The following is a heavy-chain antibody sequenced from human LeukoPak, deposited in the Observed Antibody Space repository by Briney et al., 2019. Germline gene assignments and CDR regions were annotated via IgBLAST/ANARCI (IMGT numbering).Heavy chain of an antibody. CDR1: GFTVSSNY. J-gene: IGHJ4*02. V-gene: IGHV3-66*01. D-gene: IGHD6-19*01. CDR3: ARTSSGWYRYFDY. Sequence: GGSLRLSCAASGFTVSSNYMSWVRQAPGKGLGWVSVIYSGGSTYYADSVKGRFTISRDNSKNTLYLQMNSLRAEDTAVYYCARTSSGWYRYFDYWGQGTLVTVSS. CDR2: IYSGGST.